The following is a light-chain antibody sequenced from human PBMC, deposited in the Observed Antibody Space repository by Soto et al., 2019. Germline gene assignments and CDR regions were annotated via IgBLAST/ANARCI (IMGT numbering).Light chain of an antibody. CDR2: KAS. Sequence: DIQMTQSPSTLSASVGDRVTITCRASQSISRWLAWYHQKPGKAPKLLIYKASSLESGVPSRFSGSGSGTEFTLTISSRQPDDFATYYCQQYNSYSPYTFGQGTKLEIK. CDR1: QSISRW. V-gene: IGKV1-5*03. CDR3: QQYNSYSPYT. J-gene: IGKJ2*01.